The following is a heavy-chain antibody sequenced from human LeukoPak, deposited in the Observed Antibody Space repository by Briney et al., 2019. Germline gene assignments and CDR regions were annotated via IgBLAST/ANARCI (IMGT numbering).Heavy chain of an antibody. V-gene: IGHV3-9*01. CDR3: AKFPDGYCSSTSCPAFDY. CDR1: GFTFDDYA. D-gene: IGHD2-2*03. Sequence: PGGSLRLSCAASGFTFDDYAMHWVRQAPGKGLEWVSGISWNSGSIGYADSVKGRFTISRDNSKNTLYLQMNSLRAEDTAVYYCAKFPDGYCSSTSCPAFDYWGQGTLVTVSS. CDR2: ISWNSGSI. J-gene: IGHJ4*02.